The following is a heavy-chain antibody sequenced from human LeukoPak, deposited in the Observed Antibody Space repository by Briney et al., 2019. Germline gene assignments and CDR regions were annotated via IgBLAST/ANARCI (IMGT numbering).Heavy chain of an antibody. V-gene: IGHV3-74*01. CDR3: VRGASLAYYMDV. D-gene: IGHD3-16*02. Sequence: GGSLRLSCAASGFTFNSYWIHWVRQAPGKGLVWVSRINTDGTRTNYADSVKGRFAISRDDAKNTVHLQMYSLGAEDSAVYYCVRGASLAYYMDVWGKGTTVTVSS. CDR2: INTDGTRT. CDR1: GFTFNSYW. J-gene: IGHJ6*03.